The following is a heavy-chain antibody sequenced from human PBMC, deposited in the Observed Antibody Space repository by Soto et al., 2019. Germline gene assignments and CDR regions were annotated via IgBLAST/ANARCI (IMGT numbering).Heavy chain of an antibody. Sequence: GGSLRLCCAASGFIVSNNYMSWVRQAPGKGLEWASVFYSGGSTYYADSVKGRFTISRDNSQNTLYLQMNSLRAEDTAVYYCATSVAPTGRYYFDYWGQGTLVTVSS. V-gene: IGHV3-53*01. J-gene: IGHJ4*02. CDR3: ATSVAPTGRYYFDY. CDR1: GFIVSNNY. CDR2: FYSGGST. D-gene: IGHD4-17*01.